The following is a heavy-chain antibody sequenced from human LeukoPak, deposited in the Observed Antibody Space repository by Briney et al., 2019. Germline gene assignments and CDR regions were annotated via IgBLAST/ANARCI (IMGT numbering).Heavy chain of an antibody. V-gene: IGHV4-59*08. J-gene: IGHJ4*02. CDR1: GGSISIYY. CDR3: ARAGNYYYSSGYYSHFDY. D-gene: IGHD3-22*01. CDR2: TYNSGST. Sequence: PSETLSLTCTVSGGSISIYYWSWIRQPPGKGLEWIGYTYNSGSTNYNPSLKSRVTISVDTSKNQFSLKLSSVTAADTAVYYCARAGNYYYSSGYYSHFDYWGQGTLVTVSS.